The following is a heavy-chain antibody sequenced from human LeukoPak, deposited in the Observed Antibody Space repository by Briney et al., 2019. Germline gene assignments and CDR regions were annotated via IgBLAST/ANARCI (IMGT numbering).Heavy chain of an antibody. J-gene: IGHJ3*02. V-gene: IGHV3-74*01. D-gene: IGHD1-26*01. CDR3: ARDGGALDAFDI. CDR2: INTDGSST. Sequence: PGGSLRLSCAASGFTFSTYWMHWVRQAPGKGLVWVSRINTDGSSTSYADSEKGRFTISRDNAKNTLYLQMNSLRAEDTAVYYCARDGGALDAFDIWGQGTMVTVSS. CDR1: GFTFSTYW.